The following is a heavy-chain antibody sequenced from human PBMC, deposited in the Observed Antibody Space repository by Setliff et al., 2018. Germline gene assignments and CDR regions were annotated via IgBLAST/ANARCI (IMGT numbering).Heavy chain of an antibody. V-gene: IGHV4-38-2*01. Sequence: KPSETLSLTCAVSGYSIRSGNYWGWIRQPPGKGLEWIGSISHSGSAYYNPSLKSRVTISLDMSKNQFSLKLSSVTAADTAVYYCARGRGLEWLPESWFDPWGQGTLVTVSS. CDR3: ARGRGLEWLPESWFDP. CDR1: GYSIRSGNY. J-gene: IGHJ5*02. CDR2: ISHSGSA. D-gene: IGHD3-3*01.